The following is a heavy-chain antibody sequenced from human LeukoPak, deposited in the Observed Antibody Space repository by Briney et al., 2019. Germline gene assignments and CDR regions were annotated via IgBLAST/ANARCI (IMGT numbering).Heavy chain of an antibody. D-gene: IGHD2-8*01. V-gene: IGHV1-46*01. Sequence: GASVKVSCKASGYTFTSYYMHWVRQAPGQGLEWMGIINPSGGSTSYAQKFQGRVTMTRDMSTSTVYMELSSLRSEDTAVYYCARDRVQYCTNGVCYPGYNWFDPWGQGTLVTVSS. CDR1: GYTFTSYY. CDR2: INPSGGST. CDR3: ARDRVQYCTNGVCYPGYNWFDP. J-gene: IGHJ5*02.